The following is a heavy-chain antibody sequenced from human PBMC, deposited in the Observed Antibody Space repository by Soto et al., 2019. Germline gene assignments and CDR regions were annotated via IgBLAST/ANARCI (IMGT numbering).Heavy chain of an antibody. V-gene: IGHV3-23*01. CDR2: ISGSGGST. J-gene: IGHJ5*02. CDR1: GFTFSSYA. D-gene: IGHD2-2*01. Sequence: GGSLRLSCAASGFTFSSYAMSWDRQAPGKGLEWVSAISGSGGSTYYADSVKGRFTISRDNSKNTLYLQMNSLRAEDTAVYYCAKGGAQLLHYNWFDPWGQGTLVTVSS. CDR3: AKGGAQLLHYNWFDP.